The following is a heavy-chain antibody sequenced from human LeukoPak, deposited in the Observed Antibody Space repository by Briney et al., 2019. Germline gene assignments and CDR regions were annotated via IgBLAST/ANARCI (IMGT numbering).Heavy chain of an antibody. CDR3: AKDVEVGIRYFDWLLYPEY. Sequence: GGSPRLSCAASGFTFSSYAMSWVRQAPGKGLEWVSAISGSGGSTYYADSVKGRSTISRDNSKNTLYLQMNSLRAEDTAVYYCAKDVEVGIRYFDWLLYPEYWGQGTLVTVSS. D-gene: IGHD3-9*01. CDR1: GFTFSSYA. V-gene: IGHV3-23*01. J-gene: IGHJ4*02. CDR2: ISGSGGST.